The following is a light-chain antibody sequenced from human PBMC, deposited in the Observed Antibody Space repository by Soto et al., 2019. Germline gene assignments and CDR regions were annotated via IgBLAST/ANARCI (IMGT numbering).Light chain of an antibody. V-gene: IGLV1-44*01. CDR3: AAWDDSLNGPLYV. J-gene: IGLJ1*01. CDR1: SSNIGSNT. Sequence: QSALTQPPSASGTPGQRVTISCSGSSSNIGSNTVNWYQQLPGTAPKLLIYSNNQRPSGVPDRFSGSKSGTSASLAISGLQSEDEADYYCAAWDDSLNGPLYVFGTGTQLTVL. CDR2: SNN.